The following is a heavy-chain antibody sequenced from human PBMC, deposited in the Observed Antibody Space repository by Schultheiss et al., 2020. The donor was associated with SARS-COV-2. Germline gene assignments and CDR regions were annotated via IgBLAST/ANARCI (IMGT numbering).Heavy chain of an antibody. V-gene: IGHV3-23*01. CDR2: ISGSGGST. CDR1: GFTFSSYA. D-gene: IGHD3-3*01. Sequence: GGSLRLSCAASGFTFSSYAMSWVRQAPGKGLEWVSAISGSGGSTYYADSVKGRFTISRDNSKNTLYLQMNSLRAEDTALYYCARDRVGLYDFWSGYYKYYYYYMDVWGKGTTVTVSS. J-gene: IGHJ6*03. CDR3: ARDRVGLYDFWSGYYKYYYYYMDV.